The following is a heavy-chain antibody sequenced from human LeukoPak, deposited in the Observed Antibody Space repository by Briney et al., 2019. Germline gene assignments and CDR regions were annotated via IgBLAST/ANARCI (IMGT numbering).Heavy chain of an antibody. CDR3: ARALGYCSGGNCYIFDH. D-gene: IGHD2-15*01. J-gene: IGHJ4*02. Sequence: PAGSLRLSCAASGFTFSNFAMSWLRQAPGQGLECVAGISDSGGRTNYLDSVKGRFTISRDNSKNTLYLQINRVRAEDTAVYYCARALGYCSGGNCYIFDHWGQGSLVTASS. V-gene: IGHV3-23*01. CDR1: GFTFSNFA. CDR2: ISDSGGRT.